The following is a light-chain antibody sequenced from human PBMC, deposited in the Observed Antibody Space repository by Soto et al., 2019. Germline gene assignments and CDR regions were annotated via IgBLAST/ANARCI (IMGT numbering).Light chain of an antibody. CDR3: CSYAGSSTCV. J-gene: IGLJ2*01. CDR2: EGS. CDR1: SSDVGSYNL. V-gene: IGLV2-23*01. Sequence: QYALTQPASVSGSPGQSITISCTGTSSDVGSYNLVSWYQQHPGKAPKLMIYEGSKRPSGVSNRFSGSKSGNTASLTISGLQAEDEADYYCCSYAGSSTCVFGGGTKLTVL.